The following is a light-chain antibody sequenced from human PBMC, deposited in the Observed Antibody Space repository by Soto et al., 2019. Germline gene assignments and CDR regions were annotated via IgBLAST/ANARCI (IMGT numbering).Light chain of an antibody. CDR2: DAS. Sequence: DIQMTQSPSTLSATAGDRVTITCRASQSISSWLAWYQQKPGKAPKLLIYDASNLESGVPSRFSGSGYGTDFTLTISSLQPEDFATYYCLQDYNYPWTFGQGTKLDIK. CDR3: LQDYNYPWT. V-gene: IGKV1-5*01. J-gene: IGKJ1*01. CDR1: QSISSW.